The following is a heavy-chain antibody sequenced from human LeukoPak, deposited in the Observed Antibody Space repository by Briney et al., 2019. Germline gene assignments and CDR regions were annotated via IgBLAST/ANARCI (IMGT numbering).Heavy chain of an antibody. CDR3: ARGSRSGSSWYGPTGTVAY. J-gene: IGHJ4*02. D-gene: IGHD6-13*01. Sequence: SQTLSLTCTVSGGSISSGSYYWSWIRQPAGKGLEWIGRIYTSGSTDYNPSLKSRVTISVDTSKNQFSLKLSSVTAADTAVYYCARGSRSGSSWYGPTGTVAYWGQGTLVTVSS. CDR1: GGSISSGSYY. V-gene: IGHV4-61*02. CDR2: IYTSGST.